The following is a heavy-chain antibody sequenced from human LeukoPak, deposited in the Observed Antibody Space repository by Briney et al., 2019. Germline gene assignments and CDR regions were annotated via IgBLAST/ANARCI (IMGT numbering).Heavy chain of an antibody. CDR1: GDSINSGGYS. J-gene: IGHJ4*02. D-gene: IGHD2-8*01. V-gene: IGHV4-30-2*01. Sequence: KTSQTLSLTCAVSGDSINSGGYSWSWIRQPPGKGLEWIGYIYHTGSNFYNPSLKGRATISEDRSKNQFSLKLTSVTAADTGVYYCARAQGRRGGGYCTSDSCYLDSWGQGTLVTVSS. CDR2: IYHTGSN. CDR3: ARAQGRRGGGYCTSDSCYLDS.